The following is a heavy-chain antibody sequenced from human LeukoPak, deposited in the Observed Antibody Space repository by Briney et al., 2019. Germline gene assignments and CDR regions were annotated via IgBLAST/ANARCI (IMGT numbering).Heavy chain of an antibody. CDR1: GGSFSGYY. V-gene: IGHV4-34*01. CDR2: INHSGST. J-gene: IGHJ6*04. CDR3: ARGNARVGYYYYGMDV. Sequence: SGTLSLTCAVYGGSFSGYYWSWIRQPPGKGLEWIGEINHSGSTNYNPSLKSRVTISVDTSKNQFSLKLSSVTAADTAVYYCARGNARVGYYYYGMDVWGKGTTVTVSS.